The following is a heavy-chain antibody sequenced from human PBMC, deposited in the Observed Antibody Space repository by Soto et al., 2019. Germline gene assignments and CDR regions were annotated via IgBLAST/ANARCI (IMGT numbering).Heavy chain of an antibody. V-gene: IGHV1-46*01. D-gene: IGHD6-13*01. J-gene: IGHJ4*02. CDR3: AREVSKPQLGKRLVRLYYFDY. Sequence: ASVKVSCKASGYTFTSYYMHWVRQAPGHGLEWMGIIDPSGGDTTYAQKFQGRVSMTRDTSTSTVNMDLSSLTSEDTAVYHCAREVSKPQLGKRLVRLYYFDYWGQGTPVTVYS. CDR1: GYTFTSYY. CDR2: IDPSGGDT.